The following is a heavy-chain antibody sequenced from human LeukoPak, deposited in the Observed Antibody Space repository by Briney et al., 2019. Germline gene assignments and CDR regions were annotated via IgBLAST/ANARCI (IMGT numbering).Heavy chain of an antibody. Sequence: GGSLRLSCAASGFTFSSYSMNWVRQAPGKGLEWVSSIGSSSSYIYYADSVKGRFTISRDNAKNSLYLQMNSLRAEDTAVYYCAGGYYDFWSGYSTLFDYWGQGTLVTVSS. CDR2: IGSSSSYI. J-gene: IGHJ4*02. CDR3: AGGYYDFWSGYSTLFDY. V-gene: IGHV3-21*01. CDR1: GFTFSSYS. D-gene: IGHD3-3*01.